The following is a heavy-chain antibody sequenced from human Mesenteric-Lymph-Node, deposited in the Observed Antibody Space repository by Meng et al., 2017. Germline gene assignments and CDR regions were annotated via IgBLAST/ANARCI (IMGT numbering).Heavy chain of an antibody. CDR2: INSDGSST. V-gene: IGHV3-74*01. J-gene: IGHJ6*02. CDR3: ARVVVGATSYGMDF. D-gene: IGHD1-26*01. CDR1: GFTFSSYW. Sequence: GGSLRLSCVASGFTFSSYWMHWVRPAPGKGLVWVSRINSDGSSTTYADSVKGRFTISRDNAKNSLCLQMNSLRAEDTAVYYCARVVVGATSYGMDFWVQGTTATVSS.